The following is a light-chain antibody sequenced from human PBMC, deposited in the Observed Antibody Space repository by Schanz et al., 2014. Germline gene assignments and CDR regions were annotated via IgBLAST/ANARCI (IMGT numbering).Light chain of an antibody. CDR3: QAWDSSTKV. CDR1: KLGNKY. Sequence: SYELTQSPSVSVSPGQTASITCSGAKLGNKYACWYQQKPGQSPVLVIYEDNKRPSGIPERFSGSNSGNTATLTISGTQAMDEADYYCQAWDSSTKVFGTGTKLTVL. J-gene: IGLJ1*01. CDR2: EDN. V-gene: IGLV3-1*01.